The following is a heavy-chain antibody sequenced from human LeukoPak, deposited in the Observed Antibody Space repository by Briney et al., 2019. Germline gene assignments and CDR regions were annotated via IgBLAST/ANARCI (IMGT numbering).Heavy chain of an antibody. CDR3: ARGSAYDWFDY. CDR1: GDSISSGDYF. J-gene: IGHJ4*02. V-gene: IGHV4-30-4*01. CDR2: IYYSGST. Sequence: SQTLSLTCTVSGDSISSGDYFCNWIRQPPGKGLDWIGYIYYSGSTSYNPSLKSRVTISVDTSKNQFSLKLTSVTAADTAVYYCARGSAYDWFDYWGQGTLVTVSS. D-gene: IGHD5-12*01.